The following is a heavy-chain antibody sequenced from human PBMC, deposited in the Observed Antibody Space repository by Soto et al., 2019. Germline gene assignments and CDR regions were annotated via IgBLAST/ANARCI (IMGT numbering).Heavy chain of an antibody. CDR1: GYTLTELA. CDR3: ATGFCGRDCFRFDF. V-gene: IGHV1-24*01. Sequence: ASVKVSCKVSGYTLTELAMHWVRQAPGKGLEWMGYFDPEDGETTYAQKFQGRVTMTKDTSTDTAYMELSSLRSEDTAVYYCATGFCGRDCFRFDFWGQGTLVTVSS. CDR2: FDPEDGET. J-gene: IGHJ4*02. D-gene: IGHD2-21*02.